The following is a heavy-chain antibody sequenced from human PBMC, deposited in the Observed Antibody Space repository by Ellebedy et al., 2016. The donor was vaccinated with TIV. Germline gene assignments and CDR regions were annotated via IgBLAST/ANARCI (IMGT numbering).Heavy chain of an antibody. D-gene: IGHD1-26*01. CDR2: ISAYNGHT. J-gene: IGHJ4*02. CDR3: ARYSGSPDY. CDR1: GYTFTNYA. Sequence: ASVKVSCKASGYTFTNYAISWVRQAPGQGLEWMGWISAYNGHTNYPQKFQDRVTMTTDTSTTTAYLKLRGLRDDDTAIYYCARYSGSPDYWGQGTLVTVSS. V-gene: IGHV1-18*01.